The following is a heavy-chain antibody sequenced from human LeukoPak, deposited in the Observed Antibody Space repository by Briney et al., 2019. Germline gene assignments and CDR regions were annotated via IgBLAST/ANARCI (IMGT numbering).Heavy chain of an antibody. CDR3: ARAGNHCSSTSCSQVLGY. D-gene: IGHD2-2*01. CDR2: INHSGST. CDR1: GGSFSGYY. J-gene: IGHJ4*02. V-gene: IGHV4-34*01. Sequence: SETLSLTCSVYGGSFSGYYWTWIRQPPGKGLEWIGEINHSGSTNYNPSLKSRVTISVDTSKNQFSLKLSSVTAADTAVYYCARAGNHCSSTSCSQVLGYWGQGTLVTASS.